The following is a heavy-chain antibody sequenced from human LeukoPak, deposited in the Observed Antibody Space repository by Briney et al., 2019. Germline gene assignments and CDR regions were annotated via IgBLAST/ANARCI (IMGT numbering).Heavy chain of an antibody. CDR2: IYTSGSA. V-gene: IGHV4-4*09. CDR3: ARLRAVAGKTNWFDP. J-gene: IGHJ5*02. CDR1: GGSISSYY. Sequence: SETLSLTCTVSGGSISSYYWSWIRQPPGKGLEWIGYIYTSGSANYNPSLKSRVTISVDTSKNQFSLKLSSVTAADTAVYYCARLRAVAGKTNWFDPWGQGTLVTVSS. D-gene: IGHD6-19*01.